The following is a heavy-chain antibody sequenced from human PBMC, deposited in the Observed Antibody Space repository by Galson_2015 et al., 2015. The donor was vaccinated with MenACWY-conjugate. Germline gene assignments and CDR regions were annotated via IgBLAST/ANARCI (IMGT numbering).Heavy chain of an antibody. CDR3: AKPTRGY. V-gene: IGHV3-23*01. Sequence: SLRLSCAASGFTFSSYSMNWVRQAPGKGLEWVSYISSSSGGSTYYADSVKGRFTISRDNSKNTLYLQMNSLRAEDTAVYYCAKPTRGYWGQGTLVTVSS. CDR1: GFTFSSYS. D-gene: IGHD3-10*01. CDR2: ISSSSGGST. J-gene: IGHJ4*02.